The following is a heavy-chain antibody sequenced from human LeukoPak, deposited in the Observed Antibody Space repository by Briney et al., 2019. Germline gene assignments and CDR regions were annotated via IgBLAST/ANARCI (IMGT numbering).Heavy chain of an antibody. D-gene: IGHD3-3*01. CDR2: ISSSGSTI. V-gene: IGHV3-48*03. J-gene: IGHJ4*02. CDR1: GFTFSSYE. Sequence: GGSLRPSCAASGFTFSSYEMNWVRQAPGKGLEWVSYISSSGSTIYYADSVKGRFTISRDNAKNSLHLQMNSLRAEDTAVYYCARGSITIFGVVTLWGQGTLVTVSS. CDR3: ARGSITIFGVVTL.